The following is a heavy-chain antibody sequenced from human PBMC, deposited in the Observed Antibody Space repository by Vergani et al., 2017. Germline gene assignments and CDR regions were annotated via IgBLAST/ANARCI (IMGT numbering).Heavy chain of an antibody. Sequence: QVQLQESGPGLVKPSETLSLTCAVSGYSISSGYYWGWIRQPPWKGLEWIGSIYHSGSTYYNPSLKSRVTISVDTSKNQFSLKLSSVTAADTAVYYCASPVYYYDSSGYHYYFDYWGQGTLVTVSS. CDR1: GYSISSGYY. J-gene: IGHJ4*02. D-gene: IGHD3-22*01. V-gene: IGHV4-38-2*01. CDR3: ASPVYYYDSSGYHYYFDY. CDR2: IYHSGST.